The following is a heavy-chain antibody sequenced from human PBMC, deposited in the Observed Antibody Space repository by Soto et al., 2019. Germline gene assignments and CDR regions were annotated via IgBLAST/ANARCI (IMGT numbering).Heavy chain of an antibody. J-gene: IGHJ5*02. V-gene: IGHV4-59*01. Sequence: SETLSLTCNVSGGSMNSYYWSWIRQRPGKGLGWIGYNYYTGNTGYNPSLNSRVTFSVDTSKNQLFLTLSSVTAADTGIYYCARASTYYCSGSFDPWGQGALVTVSS. CDR2: NYYTGNT. D-gene: IGHD3-10*01. CDR3: ARASTYYCSGSFDP. CDR1: GGSMNSYY.